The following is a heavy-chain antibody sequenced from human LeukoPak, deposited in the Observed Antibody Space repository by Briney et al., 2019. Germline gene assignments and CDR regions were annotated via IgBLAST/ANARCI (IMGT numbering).Heavy chain of an antibody. CDR3: AKTIEPYDSSGYYRFGSDY. D-gene: IGHD3-22*01. CDR1: GFTFSSYA. Sequence: GGSLRLSCAASGFTFSSYAMSWVRQAPGKGLEWVSAISGSGGSTYYADSVKGRFTISRDNSKNTLYLQMNSLRAEDTAVYYCAKTIEPYDSSGYYRFGSDYWGQGTLVTVSS. V-gene: IGHV3-23*01. CDR2: ISGSGGST. J-gene: IGHJ4*02.